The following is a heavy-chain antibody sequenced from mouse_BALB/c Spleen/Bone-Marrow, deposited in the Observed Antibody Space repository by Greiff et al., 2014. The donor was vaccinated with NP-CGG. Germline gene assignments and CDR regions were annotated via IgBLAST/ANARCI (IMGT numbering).Heavy chain of an antibody. J-gene: IGHJ2*01. CDR3: ARDYYDYYFDY. Sequence: EVQLVESGPELVKPGASVKISCKASGYSFTGYFMNWVMQSHGRSLEWIGRINPYNGDTFYNQKSKGKATLTVDKSSSTAHIELRSLASEDSAVYYCARDYYDYYFDYWGQGTTLTVSS. V-gene: IGHV1-20*02. CDR2: INPYNGDT. D-gene: IGHD2-4*01. CDR1: GYSFTGYF.